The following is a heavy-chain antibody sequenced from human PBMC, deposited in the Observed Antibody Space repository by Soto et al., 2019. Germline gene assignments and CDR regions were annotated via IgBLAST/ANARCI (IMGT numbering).Heavy chain of an antibody. V-gene: IGHV1-69*01. Sequence: QVQLVQSGAEVKKPGSSVKVSCKASGGTFSSYAISWVRQAPGQGLEWMGGIIPIFGTANYAQKFQGRVKITADESTSTAYMELSSLRSEDTAVYYCARDQADLGYCSGGSCYSVWPVFDYWGQGTLVTVSS. D-gene: IGHD2-15*01. CDR3: ARDQADLGYCSGGSCYSVWPVFDY. CDR2: IIPIFGTA. CDR1: GGTFSSYA. J-gene: IGHJ4*02.